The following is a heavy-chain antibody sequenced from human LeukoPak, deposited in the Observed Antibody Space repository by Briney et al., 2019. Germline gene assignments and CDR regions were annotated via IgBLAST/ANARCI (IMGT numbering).Heavy chain of an antibody. J-gene: IGHJ4*02. Sequence: PGGSLRLSCTVSGFTASSNSMSGVRHARGKGLGWVSFSYSDNTHYSDSAKGRFTISRDNSKTTLYLQMNSLRADATAASYCARRAGAYSHPYDYCGQGTLVTVSS. CDR3: ARRAGAYSHPYDY. CDR1: GFTASSNS. CDR2: SYSDNT. V-gene: IGHV3-53*01. D-gene: IGHD2-15*01.